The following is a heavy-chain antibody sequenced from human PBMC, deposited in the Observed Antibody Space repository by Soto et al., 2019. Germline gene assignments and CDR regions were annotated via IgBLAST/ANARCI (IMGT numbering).Heavy chain of an antibody. CDR1: GDSVSSNSAA. J-gene: IGHJ6*03. CDR3: AGTTSHQWYYMDF. D-gene: IGHD1-7*01. V-gene: IGHV6-1*01. CDR2: TYYRSRWYN. Sequence: SQTLSLTCVISGDSVSSNSAAWNWIRLSPSRGLEWLARTYYRSRWYNDYAVSVRSRITVNPDTSKNQFSLQLTSVTPEDTAVYYCAGTTSHQWYYMDFWGKGTTVTVSS.